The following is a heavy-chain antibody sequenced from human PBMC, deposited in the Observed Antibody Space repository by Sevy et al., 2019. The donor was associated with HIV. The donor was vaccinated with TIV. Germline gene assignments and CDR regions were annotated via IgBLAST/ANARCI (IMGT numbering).Heavy chain of an antibody. D-gene: IGHD3-3*01. CDR2: IWYDGSHK. CDR3: ARTYDFWSTYYTGSYYYYGMDV. Sequence: GGSLRLSCVASGFTLSSHGMHWVRQAPGKGLEWVSLIWYDGSHKFYADSVKGRFTISRDNSKNTLYLQMNSLRAEDTAXYYCARTYDFWSTYYTGSYYYYGMDVWGQGTTVTVSS. J-gene: IGHJ6*02. CDR1: GFTLSSHG. V-gene: IGHV3-33*01.